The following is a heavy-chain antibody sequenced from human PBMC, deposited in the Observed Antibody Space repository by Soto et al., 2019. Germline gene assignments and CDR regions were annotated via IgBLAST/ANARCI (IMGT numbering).Heavy chain of an antibody. V-gene: IGHV3-23*01. CDR3: AKDRPAAAYHGIGP. J-gene: IGHJ5*02. CDR2: ISGSGGST. CDR1: GFTFSSYG. Sequence: GGSLRLSCAASGFTFSSYGMHWVRQAPGKGLEWVSAISGSGGSTYYADSVKGRFTISRDNSKNTLYLQMNSLRAEDTAVYYCAKDRPAAAYHGIGPWGQGTLVTVSS. D-gene: IGHD1-26*01.